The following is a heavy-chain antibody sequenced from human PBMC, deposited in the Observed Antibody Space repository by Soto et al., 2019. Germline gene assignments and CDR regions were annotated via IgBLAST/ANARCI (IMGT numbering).Heavy chain of an antibody. D-gene: IGHD1-1*01. V-gene: IGHV3-66*01. Sequence: EVQLVESGGGLVQPGGSLRLSCAASGFTVSNNYMRWVRQAPGKGLEWVSLIYSGGATYYAESVKGRFTISRDNSKNTLYLQMNSLGAEDTSVYYCARDGTYNWVGGPGILVTVSS. J-gene: IGHJ4*02. CDR2: IYSGGAT. CDR1: GFTVSNNY. CDR3: ARDGTYNWV.